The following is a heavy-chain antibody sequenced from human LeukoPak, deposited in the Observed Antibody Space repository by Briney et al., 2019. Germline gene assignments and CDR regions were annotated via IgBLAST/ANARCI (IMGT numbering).Heavy chain of an antibody. J-gene: IGHJ4*02. CDR2: ISYDGSNK. Sequence: GGSLRLSCAASGFTFSSYAMHWVRQAPGKGLGWVAVISYDGSNKYYADSVKGRFTISRDNAKNSLYLQRNSLRGEDTAVYYCARKYRGAFPTAPDYWGQGTLVTVSS. CDR1: GFTFSSYA. CDR3: ARKYRGAFPTAPDY. D-gene: IGHD3-10*01. V-gene: IGHV3-30-3*01.